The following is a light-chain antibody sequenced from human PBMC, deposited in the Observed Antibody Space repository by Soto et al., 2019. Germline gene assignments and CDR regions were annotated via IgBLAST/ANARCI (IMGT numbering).Light chain of an antibody. CDR3: QQYGSSSSWT. CDR2: GAS. J-gene: IGKJ1*01. CDR1: QSISDSY. V-gene: IGKV3-20*01. Sequence: EIVLTQSPGTLSLSPGERATLSCRASQSISDSYLAWYQQKPGQAPRLLIYGASSRATDIPDRFSGSGSGTDFTLTINRLEPEDFAVYYCQQYGSSSSWTFGQGTKVDFK.